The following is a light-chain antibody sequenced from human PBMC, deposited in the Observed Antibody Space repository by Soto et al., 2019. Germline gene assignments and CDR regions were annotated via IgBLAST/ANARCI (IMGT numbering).Light chain of an antibody. CDR3: HQYNSYSIT. CDR2: DVS. J-gene: IGKJ5*01. Sequence: DIQMTQSPSTLSASVGDTVTITCRASQTIDSWLAWYQQRPGKPPKLLIYDVSSLKSGVPSRFSGSGSGTEFTLTISSLQPDDFATYYCHQYNSYSITFGQGPRLEIK. V-gene: IGKV1-5*01. CDR1: QTIDSW.